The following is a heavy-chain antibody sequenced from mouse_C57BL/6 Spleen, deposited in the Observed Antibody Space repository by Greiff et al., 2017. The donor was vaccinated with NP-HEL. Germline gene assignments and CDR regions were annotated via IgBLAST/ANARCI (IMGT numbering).Heavy chain of an antibody. V-gene: IGHV2-9-1*01. Sequence: VKLVESGPGLVQPSQSLSITCTVSGFSLTSYGVHWVRQSPGKGLEWLGVIWTGGGTNYNSALKSRLSISKDNSKSQVFLKMNSLQTDDTARYYCARNSGVTTVFDYWGQGTTLTVSS. J-gene: IGHJ2*01. CDR2: IWTGGGT. CDR3: ARNSGVTTVFDY. D-gene: IGHD2-2*01. CDR1: GFSLTSYG.